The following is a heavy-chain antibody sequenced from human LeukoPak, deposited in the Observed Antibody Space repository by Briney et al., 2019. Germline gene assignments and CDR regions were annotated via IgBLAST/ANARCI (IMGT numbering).Heavy chain of an antibody. CDR3: AKDQRRFGELGDFDY. D-gene: IGHD3-10*01. V-gene: IGHV3-23*01. CDR2: ISGSGGST. Sequence: PGGPLRLSCAASGFTFSSYAMIWVRQAPGKGLEGVSAISGSGGSTYYADSVKGRFTISRDNSKNPLCLQMNSLRAEDTAVYYCAKDQRRFGELGDFDYWGQGTLVTVSS. J-gene: IGHJ4*02. CDR1: GFTFSSYA.